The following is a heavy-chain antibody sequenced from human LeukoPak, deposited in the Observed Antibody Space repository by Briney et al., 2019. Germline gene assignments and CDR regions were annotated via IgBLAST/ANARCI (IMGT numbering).Heavy chain of an antibody. D-gene: IGHD3-22*01. V-gene: IGHV4-31*03. CDR3: AREVDYFDSSGYYHYYFDS. CDR2: IYYSGST. J-gene: IGHJ4*02. Sequence: KSSQTLSLTCTVSGVSISSGGYYWSWIRQHPGKGLEWIGYIYYSGSTYYNPSLKSRVTISVDTSKNQFSLKLSSVTAADTAVYYCAREVDYFDSSGYYHYYFDSWGQGTLVTVSS. CDR1: GVSISSGGYY.